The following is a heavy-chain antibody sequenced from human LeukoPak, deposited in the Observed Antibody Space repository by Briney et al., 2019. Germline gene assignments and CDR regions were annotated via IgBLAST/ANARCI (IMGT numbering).Heavy chain of an antibody. CDR2: ISGSGGST. V-gene: IGHV3-23*01. J-gene: IGHJ4*02. CDR1: GFTFSSYA. CDR3: AAIQWLRSFDY. Sequence: GGSLRLSCAASGFTFSSYAMSWVRQDPGKGLEWVSSISGSGGSTYYADSVKGRLTISRDNSKNTLYLQMNSLRAEDTAVYYCAAIQWLRSFDYWGQGTLVTVSS. D-gene: IGHD5-12*01.